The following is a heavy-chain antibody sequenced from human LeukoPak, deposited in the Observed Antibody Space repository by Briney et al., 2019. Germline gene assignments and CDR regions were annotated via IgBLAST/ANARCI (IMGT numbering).Heavy chain of an antibody. Sequence: GGSLRLSCAASGFTFSSYSMNWVRQAPGKGLEWVSSISYAGPYIYYADSVKGRFTISRDNAKNSLYLQMNSLRAEDTAVYYCARERPFCISTTCHPYYFDHWGQGTLVTVSS. J-gene: IGHJ4*02. CDR3: ARERPFCISTTCHPYYFDH. V-gene: IGHV3-21*01. CDR1: GFTFSSYS. D-gene: IGHD2/OR15-2a*01. CDR2: ISYAGPYI.